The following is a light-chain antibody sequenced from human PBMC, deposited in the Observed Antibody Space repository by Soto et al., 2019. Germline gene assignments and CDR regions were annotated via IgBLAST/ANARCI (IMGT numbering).Light chain of an antibody. J-gene: IGKJ5*01. V-gene: IGKV3-11*01. CDR2: DAS. CDR3: QQRSNWPSIS. Sequence: EIVLTPSPATLSLSPGERATLSCRASQSVSNYLAWYQHKPGQAPRLLIYDASSRATDIPARFSGSGSGTDFTLTISSLEPQDFAIYYCQQRSNWPSISVGKGTRLEIK. CDR1: QSVSNY.